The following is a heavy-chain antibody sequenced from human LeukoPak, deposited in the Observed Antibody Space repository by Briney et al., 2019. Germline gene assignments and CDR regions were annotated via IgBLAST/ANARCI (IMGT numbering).Heavy chain of an antibody. V-gene: IGHV1-46*01. CDR3: ASEPGIAAAGTGTGYYYMDV. D-gene: IGHD6-13*01. Sequence: GASVKVSCKASGYTFTSYYIHWVRQAPGQGLEWMGFINPSGASTSYAQKFQGRVTMTRDMSTSTVYMELSSLRSEDTAVYYCASEPGIAAAGTGTGYYYMDVWGKGTTVTVSS. CDR2: INPSGAST. J-gene: IGHJ6*03. CDR1: GYTFTSYY.